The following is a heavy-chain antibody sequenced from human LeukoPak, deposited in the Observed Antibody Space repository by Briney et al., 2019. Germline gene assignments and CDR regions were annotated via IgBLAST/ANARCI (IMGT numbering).Heavy chain of an antibody. V-gene: IGHV1-18*01. D-gene: IGHD3-22*01. J-gene: IGHJ5*02. Sequence: ASVKVSCKASGYTFTSYGISWVRQAPGQGLEWMGWISAYNGNTNYAQKLQGRVTMTTDTSTSTAYMELSSLRSEDTAVYYCARGDSSDNWFDPWGQGTLVTVSS. CDR3: ARGDSSDNWFDP. CDR1: GYTFTSYG. CDR2: ISAYNGNT.